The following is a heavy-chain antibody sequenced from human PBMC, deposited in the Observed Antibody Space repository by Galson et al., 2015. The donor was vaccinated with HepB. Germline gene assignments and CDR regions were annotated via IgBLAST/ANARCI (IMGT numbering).Heavy chain of an antibody. D-gene: IGHD3-22*01. J-gene: IGHJ4*02. V-gene: IGHV3-15*01. CDR1: GFTFSNAW. Sequence: SLRLSCAASGFTFSNAWMSWVRQAPGKGLEWVGRIKSKTDGGTTDYAAPVKGRFTISRDDSKNTLFLQMNSLKTEDTAVYYCTTVVPGYYDSSGYYFWGQGTLVTVSS. CDR3: TTVVPGYYDSSGYYF. CDR2: IKSKTDGGTT.